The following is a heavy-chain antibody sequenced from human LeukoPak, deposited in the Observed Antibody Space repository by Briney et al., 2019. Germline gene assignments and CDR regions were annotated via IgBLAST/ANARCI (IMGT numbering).Heavy chain of an antibody. CDR3: ARGDSRPKRGRWLQLTIY. CDR2: MNPNSGNT. D-gene: IGHD5-12*01. CDR1: GYTFTSYD. Sequence: GASVKVSCKASGYTFTSYDINWVRQATGQGLEWMGWMNPNSGNTGYAQKFQGRVTMTRNTSISTAYMELSSLRSEDTAVYYCARGDSRPKRGRWLQLTIYWGQGTLVTVSS. V-gene: IGHV1-8*01. J-gene: IGHJ4*02.